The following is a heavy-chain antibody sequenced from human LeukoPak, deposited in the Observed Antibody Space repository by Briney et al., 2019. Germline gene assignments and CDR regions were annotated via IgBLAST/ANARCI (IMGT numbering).Heavy chain of an antibody. Sequence: GGSLRLSCAASGFTFNTYAMNWVRQAPGKGLEWVSVISASGGNTYYADSVKGRFTISRDNSKNTLYLQMNSLRAEDTAVYYCARTEGGYCSSTSCHPSHFDYWGQGTLVTVSS. D-gene: IGHD2-2*01. CDR1: GFTFNTYA. CDR2: ISASGGNT. CDR3: ARTEGGYCSSTSCHPSHFDY. V-gene: IGHV3-23*01. J-gene: IGHJ4*02.